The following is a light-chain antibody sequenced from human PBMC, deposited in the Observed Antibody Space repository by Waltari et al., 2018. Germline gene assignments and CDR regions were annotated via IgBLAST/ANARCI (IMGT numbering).Light chain of an antibody. V-gene: IGLV2-14*03. CDR1: SRDVGGYNY. Sequence: QSALTQPASVSGSPGPSITISCTGTSRDVGGYNYVSWYQQHPGKAPKLMIYDVSNRPPGVSNRFSGSKSGNTASLTIFGRQAEDEADYYCSSYISSSTLELFGGGTSLTVL. J-gene: IGLJ2*01. CDR3: SSYISSSTLEL. CDR2: DVS.